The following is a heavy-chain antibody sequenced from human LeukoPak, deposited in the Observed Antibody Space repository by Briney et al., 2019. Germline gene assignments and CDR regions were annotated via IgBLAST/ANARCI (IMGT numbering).Heavy chain of an antibody. V-gene: IGHV3-23*01. J-gene: IGHJ4*02. Sequence: GGSLRLSCAVSGFAFGSEATSWVRQSPGKGLEWVSGISDSGGSTYYADSVKGRFTISRDNSKNTLYLQMSSLRAEDTAVYYCATHLTGSYVFDSWGQGTLVTVSS. CDR2: ISDSGGST. CDR3: ATHLTGSYVFDS. D-gene: IGHD1-26*01. CDR1: GFAFGSEA.